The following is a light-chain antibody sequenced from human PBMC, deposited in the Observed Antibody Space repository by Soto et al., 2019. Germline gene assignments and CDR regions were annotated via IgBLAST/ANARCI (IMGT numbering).Light chain of an antibody. CDR2: AAS. CDR3: QQYGSSALT. Sequence: EIVMTQSPATLCVSPGERATLSCRASQSVSSNLAWYQHKPGQAPRLLIYAASSRPTGIPDRFSGSGSGTDFTLTIIRLEPEDFAVYYCQQYGSSALTVGGGTKVEIK. J-gene: IGKJ4*01. CDR1: QSVSSN. V-gene: IGKV3-20*01.